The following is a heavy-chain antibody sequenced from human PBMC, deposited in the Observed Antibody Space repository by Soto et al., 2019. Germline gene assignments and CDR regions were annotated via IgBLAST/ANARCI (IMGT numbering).Heavy chain of an antibody. J-gene: IGHJ6*02. CDR2: ISSSSSYT. CDR3: ARVSMVRGVIRSTLNYGMDV. Sequence: QVQLVESGGGLVKPGGSLRLSCAASGFTFSDYYMSWIRQAPGKGLECVSYISSSSSYTNYADSVKGRFTISRDNAKKSLYLQMNSLRAEDTAVYYCARVSMVRGVIRSTLNYGMDVWGQGTTVTVSS. D-gene: IGHD3-10*01. CDR1: GFTFSDYY. V-gene: IGHV3-11*05.